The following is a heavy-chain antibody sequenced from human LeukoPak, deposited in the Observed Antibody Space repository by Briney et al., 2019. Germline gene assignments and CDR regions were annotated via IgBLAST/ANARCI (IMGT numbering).Heavy chain of an antibody. Sequence: GGSPRLSCAASGFTFSNAWINWVRQAPGKGLEWVGRIKTKTEGGTTDYAAPVKGRFTISRDDSKNTVYLQMNSLKTEDTAVYYCASYGSGSHDYWGQGSLVTVSS. J-gene: IGHJ4*02. CDR2: IKTKTEGGTT. D-gene: IGHD3-10*01. V-gene: IGHV3-15*01. CDR1: GFTFSNAW. CDR3: ASYGSGSHDY.